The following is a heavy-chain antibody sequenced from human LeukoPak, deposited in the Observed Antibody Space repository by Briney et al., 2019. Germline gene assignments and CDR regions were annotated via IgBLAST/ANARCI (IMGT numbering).Heavy chain of an antibody. CDR1: GFTFSSYS. V-gene: IGHV3-48*04. CDR2: ISSSGSTI. CDR3: ARVMIGYHAFDI. Sequence: PGGSLRLSCAASGFTFSSYSMNWVRQAPGKGLEWVSYISSSGSTIYYADSVKGRFTISRDNAKNSLYLQMNSLRAEDTAVYYCARVMIGYHAFDIWGQGTMVTVSS. J-gene: IGHJ3*02. D-gene: IGHD2-21*01.